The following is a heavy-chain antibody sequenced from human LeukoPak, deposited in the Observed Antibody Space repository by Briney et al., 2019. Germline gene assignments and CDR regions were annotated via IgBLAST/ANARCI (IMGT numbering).Heavy chain of an antibody. CDR1: GFTFSSYG. V-gene: IGHV3-23*01. CDR3: ARDLAWGAFDY. J-gene: IGHJ4*02. D-gene: IGHD7-27*01. Sequence: GGSLRLSCGASGFTFSSYGMHWVRQAPGKGLEWLSGISPRGGGTYYADSVKGRFTISRDDSKNTLSLQMNSLRVEDTAVYYCARDLAWGAFDYWGQGTLVTVSS. CDR2: ISPRGGGT.